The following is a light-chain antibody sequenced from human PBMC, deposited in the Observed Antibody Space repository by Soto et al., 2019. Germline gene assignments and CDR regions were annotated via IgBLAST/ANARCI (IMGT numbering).Light chain of an antibody. CDR1: QSVSSY. CDR3: QQYGSSPTT. V-gene: IGKV3-20*01. Sequence: IVMTQSPATLSLSPGERATLSCRASQSVSSYLAWWQQKPGQAPRLLIYGASSRATGIPDRFSGSGSGTDVTLTISRLETEDFAVYFCQQYGSSPTTFGQGTKVDIK. CDR2: GAS. J-gene: IGKJ1*01.